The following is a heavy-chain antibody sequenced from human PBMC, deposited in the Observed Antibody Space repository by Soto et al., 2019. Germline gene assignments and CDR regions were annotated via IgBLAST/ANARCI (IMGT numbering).Heavy chain of an antibody. J-gene: IGHJ4*02. CDR1: GGPIKTGDYY. Sequence: PSETLSLTCNVSGGPIKTGDYYWHWIRQPPGKGLEWIGYVFYSGATNYSPSLKSRAAISMDTSKNQFSLSLTSVTAADTAVYYCARAGFSYGHLLFWGQGIRVTVSS. CDR3: ARAGFSYGHLLF. V-gene: IGHV4-30-4*01. D-gene: IGHD3-10*01. CDR2: VFYSGAT.